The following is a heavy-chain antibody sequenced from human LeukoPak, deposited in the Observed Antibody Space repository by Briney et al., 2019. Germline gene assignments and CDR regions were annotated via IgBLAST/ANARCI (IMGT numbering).Heavy chain of an antibody. D-gene: IGHD2-15*01. V-gene: IGHV3-30*18. CDR3: AKDRYCSGGSCSLPRPDY. CDR2: ISYDGSNK. CDR1: GFTFSSYG. Sequence: PGGSLRLSCAASGFTFSSYGMHWVRQAPGKGLEWVAVISYDGSNKHYADSVKGRFTISRDNSKNTLYLQMNSLRAEDTAVYYCAKDRYCSGGSCSLPRPDYWGQGTLVTVSS. J-gene: IGHJ4*02.